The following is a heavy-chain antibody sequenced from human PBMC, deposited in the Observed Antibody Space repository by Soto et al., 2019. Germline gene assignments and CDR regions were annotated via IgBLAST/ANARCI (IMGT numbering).Heavy chain of an antibody. CDR1: GGSISSYY. D-gene: IGHD3-3*01. J-gene: IGHJ6*02. V-gene: IGHV4-4*07. CDR3: ARDQYDFWSGYSPYYYYGMDV. Sequence: PSETLSLTCTVSGGSISSYYWSWIRQPAGKGLEWIGRIYTSGSTNYNPSLKSRVTMSVDTSKNQFSLKLSSVTAADTAVYYCARDQYDFWSGYSPYYYYGMDVWGQGTTVTVSS. CDR2: IYTSGST.